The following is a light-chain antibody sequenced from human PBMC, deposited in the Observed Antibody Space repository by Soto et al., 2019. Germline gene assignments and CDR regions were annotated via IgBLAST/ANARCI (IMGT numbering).Light chain of an antibody. Sequence: DIQMTQSPSTLSASVGDRVTITCRASQSISSWVAWYQQKLGKAPKLLIYKASSLESGVPSRFSGSGSGTEFSLTISSLQPDDFATYYCQQYNSYPYTFGQGTKLEIK. CDR1: QSISSW. CDR3: QQYNSYPYT. V-gene: IGKV1-5*03. J-gene: IGKJ2*01. CDR2: KAS.